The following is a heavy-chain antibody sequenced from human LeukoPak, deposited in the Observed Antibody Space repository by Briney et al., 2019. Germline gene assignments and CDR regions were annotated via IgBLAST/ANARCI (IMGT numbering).Heavy chain of an antibody. D-gene: IGHD6-19*01. CDR3: ARRKSSGWYDAFDY. Sequence: KPSETLSLTCTVSSGSISSSSYYWGWIRQPPGEGLEWIGSIYYSGSTYYNPSLKSRVTISVDTSKNQFSLKLSSVTATDTAVYFCARRKSSGWYDAFDYWGQGTLVTVSS. V-gene: IGHV4-39*01. J-gene: IGHJ4*02. CDR1: SGSISSSSYY. CDR2: IYYSGST.